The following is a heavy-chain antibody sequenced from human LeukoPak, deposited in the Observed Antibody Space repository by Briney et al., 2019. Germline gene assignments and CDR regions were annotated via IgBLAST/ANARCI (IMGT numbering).Heavy chain of an antibody. CDR3: ATHSVGVLPIATFDY. CDR1: GFTFSSYG. CDR2: ISYDGSNK. Sequence: PGGSLRLSCAASGFTFSSYGMHWVRQAPGKGLEWVAVISYDGSNKYYADSVKGRFTISRDNSKNSLYLQMNSLRGEDTAVYYCATHSVGVLPIATFDYWGQGTLVTVSS. V-gene: IGHV3-30*03. D-gene: IGHD2/OR15-2a*01. J-gene: IGHJ4*02.